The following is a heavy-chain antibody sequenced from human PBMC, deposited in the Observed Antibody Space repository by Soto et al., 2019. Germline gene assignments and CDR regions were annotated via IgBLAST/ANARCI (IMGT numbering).Heavy chain of an antibody. CDR2: LYWDDDK. CDR1: GFSLTTSGVG. J-gene: IGHJ2*01. D-gene: IGHD1-1*01. CDR3: SHTQTGTSYWYCDL. V-gene: IGHV2-5*02. Sequence: QITLKESGPTLVKPTQTLTLTCTFSGFSLTTSGVGVGWIRQPPGKALEWLALLYWDDDKRYSPSLKSRLTITNDTSKNQVGLTMTNMDPVDTATYYCSHTQTGTSYWYCDLWGRGTLVTFSS.